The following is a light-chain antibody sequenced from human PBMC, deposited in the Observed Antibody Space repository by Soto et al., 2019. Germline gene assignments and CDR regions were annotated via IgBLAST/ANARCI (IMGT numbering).Light chain of an antibody. Sequence: QSALTQPPSASGSPGQSVTISCTGTSSDVGGYKYVSWYQQHPGKAPKLIIYEVSKRPSGVPDRFSGSKSGNTASLTVSGLQAEDESDYYCSSYAGDNNPYVFGTGTKVTVL. CDR2: EVS. V-gene: IGLV2-8*01. J-gene: IGLJ1*01. CDR3: SSYAGDNNPYV. CDR1: SSDVGGYKY.